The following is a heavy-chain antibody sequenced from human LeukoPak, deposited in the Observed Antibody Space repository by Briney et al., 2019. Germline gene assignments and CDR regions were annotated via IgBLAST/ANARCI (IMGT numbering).Heavy chain of an antibody. CDR2: ISSSGGTT. CDR3: AREGRSFFFEY. J-gene: IGHJ4*02. V-gene: IGHV3-48*03. Sequence: GGSLRLSCAASGFTFSSYEMNWVRQAPGKGLEWVSYISSSGGTTYYADSVKGRFSISRDNAKNSLYLQMDSLRAEDTAVYYCAREGRSFFFEYWGQGILVTVST. D-gene: IGHD1-26*01. CDR1: GFTFSSYE.